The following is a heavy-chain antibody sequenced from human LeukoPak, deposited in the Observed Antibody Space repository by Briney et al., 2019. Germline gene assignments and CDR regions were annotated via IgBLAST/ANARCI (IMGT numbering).Heavy chain of an antibody. CDR2: ISWNSGSI. V-gene: IGHV3-9*03. D-gene: IGHD6-13*01. Sequence: GGSLRLSCAASGFTLDDYAMHWVRQAPGKGLEWGSGISWNSGSIGYADSVKGRFTISRDNAKNSLYLQMNSLRAEDMALYYCAKGGPGYSSSWDFDYWGQGTLVTVSS. J-gene: IGHJ4*02. CDR1: GFTLDDYA. CDR3: AKGGPGYSSSWDFDY.